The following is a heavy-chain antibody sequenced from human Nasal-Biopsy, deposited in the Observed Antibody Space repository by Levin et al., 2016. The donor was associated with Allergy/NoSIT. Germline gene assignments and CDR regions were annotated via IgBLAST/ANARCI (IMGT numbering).Heavy chain of an antibody. CDR3: ARVAGAGYLGQLHYYYGMDV. Sequence: ASVKVSCKASGYNFIDYAVSWVRQAPGQGLEWMGWINTNSGNPSYAQDLPGRLDFSLDTSVSTAYLQISSLKADDTAVYFCARVAGAGYLGQLHYYYGMDVWGQGTTVTVSS. V-gene: IGHV7-4-1*02. CDR1: GYNFIDYA. D-gene: IGHD5-18*01. J-gene: IGHJ6*02. CDR2: INTNSGNP.